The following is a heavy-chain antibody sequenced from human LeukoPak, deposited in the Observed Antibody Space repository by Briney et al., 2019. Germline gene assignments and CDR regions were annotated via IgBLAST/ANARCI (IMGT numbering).Heavy chain of an antibody. CDR2: INHSGST. V-gene: IGHV4-34*01. Sequence: PPETLSLTCAVYGGSFSGYYWSWIRQPPGKGLEWIGEINHSGSTNYNPSLKSRVTISVDTSKNQFSLKLSSVTAADAAVYYCARPSQRRNYPYGVSGYMDVWGKGTTVTVSS. CDR3: ARPSQRRNYPYGVSGYMDV. J-gene: IGHJ6*03. CDR1: GGSFSGYY. D-gene: IGHD1-7*01.